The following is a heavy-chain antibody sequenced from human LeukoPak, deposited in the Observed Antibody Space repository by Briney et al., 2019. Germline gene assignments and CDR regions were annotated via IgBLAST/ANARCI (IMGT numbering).Heavy chain of an antibody. CDR3: LREVGA. J-gene: IGHJ5*02. Sequence: GGSLRLSCAGSGFSFSSHWMSWVRQAPGKGLEWVANTNDDGSEKNYVDSVKGRFTISRDNAKKSLFLQMNSLRADDTAVYFCLREVGAWGQGTLVTVSS. D-gene: IGHD3-16*01. V-gene: IGHV3-7*01. CDR1: GFSFSSHW. CDR2: TNDDGSEK.